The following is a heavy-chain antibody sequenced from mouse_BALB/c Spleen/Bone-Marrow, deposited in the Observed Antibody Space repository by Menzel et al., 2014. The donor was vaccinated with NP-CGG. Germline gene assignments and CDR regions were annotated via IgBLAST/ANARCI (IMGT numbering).Heavy chain of an antibody. J-gene: IGHJ3*01. V-gene: IGHV1-53*01. CDR2: INPSNGGT. D-gene: IGHD4-1*01. Sequence: VQLQQSGTELVKPGASVKLSCKASGYTFTSYYIYWVKQRPGQGLEWIGEINPSNGGTNFNEKFKSKATLTVDKSSSTAYMQLSSLTSEDSAVYYCTRQGTGTSAYWGQGTLVTVSA. CDR3: TRQGTGTSAY. CDR1: GYTFTSYY.